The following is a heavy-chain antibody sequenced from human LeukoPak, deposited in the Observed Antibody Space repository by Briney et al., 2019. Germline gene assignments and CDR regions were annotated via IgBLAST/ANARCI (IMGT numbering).Heavy chain of an antibody. CDR3: ATQQCSGGSCYSRAIWFDP. V-gene: IGHV4-39*01. J-gene: IGHJ5*02. CDR1: GGSISSSTYY. CDR2: IYHSGNA. Sequence: PSETLSLTCTVSGGSISSSTYYWGWIRQPPGMGLEWIASIYHSGNAYYNPSLRSRVTVSVDTSKNQFSLKLNSVTAADTAVYYCATQQCSGGSCYSRAIWFDPWGQGTLVTVSS. D-gene: IGHD2-15*01.